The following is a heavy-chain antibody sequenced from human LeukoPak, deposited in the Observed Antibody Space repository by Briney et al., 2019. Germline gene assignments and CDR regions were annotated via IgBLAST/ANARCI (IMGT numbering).Heavy chain of an antibody. CDR3: ARIPLGYSGAYYFDY. J-gene: IGHJ4*02. V-gene: IGHV4-4*09. Sequence: SETLSLTCTVSRGSISGSIRSYYWSWLRQPPGKGLEWIGYISSSGSVNDNPSLRSRVTISVDTSKNQFFLNLSSVNAADTAVYYCARIPLGYSGAYYFDYWGRGTLVTVSP. D-gene: IGHD5-12*01. CDR1: RGSISGSIRSYY. CDR2: ISSSGSV.